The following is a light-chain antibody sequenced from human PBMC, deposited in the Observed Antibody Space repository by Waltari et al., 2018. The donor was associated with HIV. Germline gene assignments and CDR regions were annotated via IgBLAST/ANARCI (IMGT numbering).Light chain of an antibody. J-gene: IGKJ2*01. Sequence: MTQSPATLSVSPGERATLSCRASESVSSNLAWYQQKPGQAPRLLIYGASTRVTGIPARFSGSGSGTEFTLTISSLQFEDFSVYFCQQYNMLPPRYTFGQGTKLEIK. CDR1: ESVSSN. V-gene: IGKV3-15*01. CDR3: QQYNMLPPRYT. CDR2: GAS.